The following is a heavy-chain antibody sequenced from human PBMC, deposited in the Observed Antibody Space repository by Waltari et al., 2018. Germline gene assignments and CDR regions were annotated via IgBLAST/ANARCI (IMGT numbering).Heavy chain of an antibody. CDR2: VNHSGST. V-gene: IGHV4-34*01. D-gene: IGHD7-27*01. CDR3: ARGDGRGPNRSPSLGQSRGKKAPYFDY. Sequence: QVQLQQWGAGLLKPSETLSLTCAVYGGSFSGSYGRWIPPPPGKGRAGIGAVNHSGSTNYNPSLKSRVTISVDTSKNQFSLKLSSVTAADTAVYYCARGDGRGPNRSPSLGQSRGKKAPYFDYWGQGTLVTVSS. CDR1: GGSFSGSY. J-gene: IGHJ4*02.